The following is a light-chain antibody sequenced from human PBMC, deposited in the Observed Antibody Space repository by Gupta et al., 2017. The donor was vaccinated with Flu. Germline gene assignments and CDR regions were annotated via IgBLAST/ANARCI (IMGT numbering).Light chain of an antibody. Sequence: VLTQSPATRSLSPGERATPSCRASQSVSSYLAWYQQKPGQAPRLLIYDASNRATGIPARFSGSGSGTDFTLTISSLEPEDFAVYYCQQSSNWPVSFGQGTKLEIK. CDR1: QSVSSY. J-gene: IGKJ2*03. CDR2: DAS. CDR3: QQSSNWPVS. V-gene: IGKV3-11*01.